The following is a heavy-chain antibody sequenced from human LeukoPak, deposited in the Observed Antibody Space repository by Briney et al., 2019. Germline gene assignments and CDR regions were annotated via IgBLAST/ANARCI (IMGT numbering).Heavy chain of an antibody. V-gene: IGHV1-2*02. Sequence: ASVKVSCKASGYTFTDYYIHWVRQAPGQGLEWMGWINPNSGGTKYAQKFRGRVTMTKGTSISTAYMELSSLTSDDTAVYYCARGSMSDYNRHYLDYWGQGTLVTVSS. CDR1: GYTFTDYY. J-gene: IGHJ4*02. CDR2: INPNSGGT. CDR3: ARGSMSDYNRHYLDY. D-gene: IGHD3-10*01.